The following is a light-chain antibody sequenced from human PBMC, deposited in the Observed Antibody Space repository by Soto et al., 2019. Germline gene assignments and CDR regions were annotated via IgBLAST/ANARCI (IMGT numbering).Light chain of an antibody. J-gene: IGKJ5*01. CDR1: PGIINY. V-gene: IGKV1-27*01. CDR3: QKYNSAPLT. Sequence: DIPMTQSPSSLSASVGDRVTITCRASPGIINYLAWYQQKPGKVPKLLIYAASTLQSGVPSRFSGSGSGTEFTLTISSLQPEDVATYYCQKYNSAPLTFGQGTRLEIK. CDR2: AAS.